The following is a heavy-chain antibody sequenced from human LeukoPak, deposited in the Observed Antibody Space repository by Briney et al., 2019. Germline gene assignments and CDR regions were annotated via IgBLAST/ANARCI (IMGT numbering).Heavy chain of an antibody. CDR3: AREWFGESKFDY. CDR1: GFTVSSNY. J-gene: IGHJ4*02. CDR2: IYTGGTI. V-gene: IGHV3-53*01. D-gene: IGHD3-10*01. Sequence: GGSLRLSCAASGFTVSSNYMSWVRQAPGKGLGWVSIIYTGGTIYYADSVKGRFTISRDISKNMLYLQMNSLRAEDTAVYYCAREWFGESKFDYWGQGTLVTVSS.